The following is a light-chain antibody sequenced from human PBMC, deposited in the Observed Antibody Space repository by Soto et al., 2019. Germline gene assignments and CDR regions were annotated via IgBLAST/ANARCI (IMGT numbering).Light chain of an antibody. CDR1: QSVLFSSNNKNY. Sequence: DIVMTQSPDSLAVSLGERATINCKSSQSVLFSSNNKNYLAWYQQKPGQPPKLLIYWTSTRESGVPDRFSGSGSGTEFTLTISSLQAEDVAFYYCQQYYSTPHTFGPGTKLEIK. CDR2: WTS. CDR3: QQYYSTPHT. V-gene: IGKV4-1*01. J-gene: IGKJ2*01.